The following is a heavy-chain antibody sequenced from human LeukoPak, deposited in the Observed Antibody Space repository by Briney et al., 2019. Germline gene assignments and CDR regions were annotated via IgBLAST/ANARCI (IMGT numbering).Heavy chain of an antibody. Sequence: SVKVSCKASGGTFSSYAISWVRQAPGQGLEWMGGIIPIFGTANYAQKFQGRVTITRDTSASTAYMELSSLRSEDTAVYYCARDRWWEERYCSGGSCYPFDYWGQGTLVTVSS. V-gene: IGHV1-69*05. D-gene: IGHD2-15*01. CDR3: ARDRWWEERYCSGGSCYPFDY. J-gene: IGHJ4*02. CDR2: IIPIFGTA. CDR1: GGTFSSYA.